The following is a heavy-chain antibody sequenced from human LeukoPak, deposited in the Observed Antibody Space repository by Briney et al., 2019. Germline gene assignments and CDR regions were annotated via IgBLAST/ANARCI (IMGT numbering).Heavy chain of an antibody. V-gene: IGHV1-18*01. Sequence: ASVKVSCKTSGYRVTNYGINWVRQAPGQGLEWMGWTSAYNGDTKYGQKFQGRLTMTTDTSTSTAYMDLRSLRSDDTAVYYCARDLLQWQTNNWLAPWGQGTLVTVSS. D-gene: IGHD6-19*01. CDR2: TSAYNGDT. J-gene: IGHJ5*02. CDR1: GYRVTNYG. CDR3: ARDLLQWQTNNWLAP.